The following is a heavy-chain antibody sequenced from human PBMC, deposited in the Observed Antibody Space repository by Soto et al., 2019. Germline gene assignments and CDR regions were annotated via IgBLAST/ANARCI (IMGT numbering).Heavy chain of an antibody. CDR2: ISGGGGEK. V-gene: IGHV3-23*01. J-gene: IGHJ4*02. Sequence: PGGSLRLSCAASGFTFSSFWMSWVRQAPGKGLEWVSNISGGGGEKYYVDSVKGRFTISRDNSKNTLYLQMNSLKAEDTAVYYCAKGGLQTSSSKFDYWGQGTLVTVSS. CDR3: AKGGLQTSSSKFDY. D-gene: IGHD6-6*01. CDR1: GFTFSSFW.